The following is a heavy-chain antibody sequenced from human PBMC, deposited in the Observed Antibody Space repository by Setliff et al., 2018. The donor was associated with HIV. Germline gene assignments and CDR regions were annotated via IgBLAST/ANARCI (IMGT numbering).Heavy chain of an antibody. CDR3: ARLGRAIGDGGSSVRLDF. J-gene: IGHJ4*02. V-gene: IGHV4-4*08. CDR1: DDSFTNYD. D-gene: IGHD2-15*01. Sequence: SETLSLTCVVSDDSFTNYDWTWIRQSPGKALQWIGSISSTGTTNYSPSLRSRVTISIETSNTRFSLWLRSVTASDTATYYCARLGRAIGDGGSSVRLDFWGQGVLVTVSS. CDR2: ISSTGTT.